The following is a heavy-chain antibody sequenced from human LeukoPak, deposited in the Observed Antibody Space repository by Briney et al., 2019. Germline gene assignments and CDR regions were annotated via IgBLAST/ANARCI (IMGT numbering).Heavy chain of an antibody. J-gene: IGHJ4*02. D-gene: IGHD3-9*01. CDR3: ARSLRGYFDWEGVYFDY. CDR2: IRYGGSNK. Sequence: GGSLRLSCAASGFTFSSYGMHWVRQAPGKGLEWVAFIRYGGSNKYYADSVKGRFTISRDTSKNTLYLQMNSLRAEDTAVYYCARSLRGYFDWEGVYFDYWGQGTLVTVSS. CDR1: GFTFSSYG. V-gene: IGHV3-30*02.